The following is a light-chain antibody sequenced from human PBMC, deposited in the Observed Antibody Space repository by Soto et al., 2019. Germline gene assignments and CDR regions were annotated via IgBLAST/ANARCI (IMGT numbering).Light chain of an antibody. CDR1: SSDVGSYNL. J-gene: IGLJ3*02. CDR2: EGS. V-gene: IGLV2-23*01. CDR3: CSYATSHTWM. Sequence: QSALTQPASVSGSPGQSITISCTGTSSDVGSYNLVSWYQHHPGKAPKLMIYEGSKRPSGVSNRFSGSKSGNTASLTISGLQAEDEADYYCCSYATSHTWMFGGGTKLTVL.